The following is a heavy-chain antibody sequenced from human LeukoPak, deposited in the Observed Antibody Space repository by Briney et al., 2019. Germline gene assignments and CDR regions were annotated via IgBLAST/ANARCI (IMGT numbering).Heavy chain of an antibody. Sequence: GASVKVSCKASGYTFTSYDINWVRQAPGQGLEWMGGIIPIFGTANYAQKFQGRVTITADESTSTAYMELSSLRSEDTAVYYCARGVVRGVNPLVDWGQGTLVTVSS. CDR3: ARGVVRGVNPLVD. CDR1: GYTFTSYD. D-gene: IGHD3-10*01. V-gene: IGHV1-69*13. CDR2: IIPIFGTA. J-gene: IGHJ4*02.